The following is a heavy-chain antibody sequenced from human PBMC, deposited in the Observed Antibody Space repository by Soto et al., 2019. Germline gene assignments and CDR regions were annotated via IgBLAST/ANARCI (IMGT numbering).Heavy chain of an antibody. CDR2: IGTAGDT. CDR1: GFTFSIYD. V-gene: IGHV3-13*01. Sequence: PGGSMKLSCSASGFTFSIYDMHWVRQAKGKGLEWVSAIGTAGDTYYPGSVKGRFTISRENAKNSLYLQMNSLRAEDTAVYYCARGGSGSYYRPTYYYGMDVWGQGTTVTVSS. D-gene: IGHD3-10*01. CDR3: ARGGSGSYYRPTYYYGMDV. J-gene: IGHJ6*02.